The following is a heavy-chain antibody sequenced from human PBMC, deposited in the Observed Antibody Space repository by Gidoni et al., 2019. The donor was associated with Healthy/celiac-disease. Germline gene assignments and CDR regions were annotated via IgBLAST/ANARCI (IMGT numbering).Heavy chain of an antibody. V-gene: IGHV4-39*07. D-gene: IGHD2-15*01. CDR3: ARVGSYCSGGSCYLNWFDP. Sequence: QLQLQESGPGLVKPSETLSLTCTVSGGSISSCSYYWGWIRQPPGKGLEWIGSIYYSGSTYYNPSLKSRVTISVDTSKNQFSLKLSSVTAADTAVYYCARVGSYCSGGSCYLNWFDPWGQGTLVTVSS. J-gene: IGHJ5*02. CDR2: IYYSGST. CDR1: GGSISSCSYY.